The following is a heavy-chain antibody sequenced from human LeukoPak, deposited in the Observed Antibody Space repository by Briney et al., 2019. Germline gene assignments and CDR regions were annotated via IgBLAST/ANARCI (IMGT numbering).Heavy chain of an antibody. D-gene: IGHD1/OR15-1a*01. Sequence: SETLSLTCAVYGGPFSGYYWSWIRQPPGKGLEWIGEINHSGSTNYNPSLKSRVTISVDTSKNQFSLRLNSVTAADTAVFYCARQQSFTGGLFDYWGQGTLVTVSS. V-gene: IGHV4-34*01. CDR1: GGPFSGYY. J-gene: IGHJ4*02. CDR2: INHSGST. CDR3: ARQQSFTGGLFDY.